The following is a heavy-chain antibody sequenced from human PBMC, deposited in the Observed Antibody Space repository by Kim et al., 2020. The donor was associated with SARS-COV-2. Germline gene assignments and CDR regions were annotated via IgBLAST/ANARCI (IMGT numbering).Heavy chain of an antibody. Sequence: GGSLRLSCAASGFTFSSYAMHWVRQAPGKGLEWVAAITYDGSNKYYADSVKGRFTISRDNSKNTLYLQMNSLRAEDTAVYYCAKGAGYYDSRNWFDPWGQGTLVTVSS. CDR1: GFTFSSYA. V-gene: IGHV3-30*18. D-gene: IGHD3-22*01. CDR3: AKGAGYYDSRNWFDP. CDR2: ITYDGSNK. J-gene: IGHJ5*02.